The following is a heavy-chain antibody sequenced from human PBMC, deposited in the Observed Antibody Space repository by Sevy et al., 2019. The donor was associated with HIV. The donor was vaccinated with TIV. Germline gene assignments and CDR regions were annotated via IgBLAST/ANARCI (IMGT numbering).Heavy chain of an antibody. J-gene: IGHJ4*02. V-gene: IGHV1-18*01. D-gene: IGHD2-2*01. CDR3: AGDTAMGFLIIPCSRWGGVDY. CDR1: GYTFKTYG. Sequence: ASVKVSCKTFGYTFKTYGISWVRQAPGQGLEWMGWISAYSGDTNFAQKFQGRVTMTTDTSTSTAYMEVGSLRPDDTAVYFSAGDTAMGFLIIPCSRWGGVDYWGQGTVVTVSS. CDR2: ISAYSGDT.